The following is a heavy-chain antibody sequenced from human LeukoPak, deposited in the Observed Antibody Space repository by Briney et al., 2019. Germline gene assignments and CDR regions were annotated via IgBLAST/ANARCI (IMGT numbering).Heavy chain of an antibody. D-gene: IGHD2-8*02. Sequence: ETAEPVSLTRSVWWHSLSSYYWIGMGQPPGRRVEWMGYIYYTGSTNYNSSLKSRVSISVDTSKNHFSLNLSSVTAADTAVYYCVRSGPYWNYYGMDVWGQGTTVTVSS. CDR1: WHSLSSYY. J-gene: IGHJ6*02. CDR2: IYYTGST. CDR3: VRSGPYWNYYGMDV. V-gene: IGHV4-59*01.